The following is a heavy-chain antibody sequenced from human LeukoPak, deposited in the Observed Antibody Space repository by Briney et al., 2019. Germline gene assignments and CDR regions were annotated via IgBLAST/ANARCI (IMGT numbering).Heavy chain of an antibody. D-gene: IGHD1-26*01. CDR2: ISAYNGNT. CDR1: GYTFTSYG. J-gene: IGHJ4*02. Sequence: ASVKVSCKASGYTFTSYGINWVRQAPGQGLEWMGWISAYNGNTNYAQKLQGRVTLSTDTSTSTAYMELRSLTSDDTAVYYCAREESIGRYQFLHDYWGQGTLVTVSS. CDR3: AREESIGRYQFLHDY. V-gene: IGHV1-18*01.